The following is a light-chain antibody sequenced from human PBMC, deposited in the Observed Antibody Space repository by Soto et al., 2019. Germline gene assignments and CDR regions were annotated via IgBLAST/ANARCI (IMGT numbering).Light chain of an antibody. CDR2: KAS. CDR1: QTISSW. Sequence: IQRTQSASTLSGSVGDRVTITCRASQTISSWLAWYQQKPGKAPNLLIYKASTLKSGVPSRFSGSGSGTEFTLTISSLQPNDFATYYCQHYNSYSEAFGQGTKVDI. V-gene: IGKV1-5*03. J-gene: IGKJ1*01. CDR3: QHYNSYSEA.